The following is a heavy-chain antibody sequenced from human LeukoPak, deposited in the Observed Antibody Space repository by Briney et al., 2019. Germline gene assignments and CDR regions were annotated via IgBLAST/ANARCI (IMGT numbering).Heavy chain of an antibody. CDR1: GYTFTSYG. D-gene: IGHD3-3*01. V-gene: IGHV1-18*01. J-gene: IGHJ5*02. Sequence: ASVKVSCKASGYTFTSYGISWVRQAPGQGLEWMGWISAYNGNTNYAQKLQGRVTMTTDTSTSAAYMELRSLRSDDTAVYYCARVYYDFWSGPNWFDPWGQGTLVTVSS. CDR2: ISAYNGNT. CDR3: ARVYYDFWSGPNWFDP.